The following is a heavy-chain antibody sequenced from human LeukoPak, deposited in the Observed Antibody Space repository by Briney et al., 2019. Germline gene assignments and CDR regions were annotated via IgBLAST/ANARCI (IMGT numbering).Heavy chain of an antibody. J-gene: IGHJ4*02. CDR3: ARTNPTRIAVAGWYYFDY. CDR2: ISYDGSNK. D-gene: IGHD6-19*01. Sequence: GGSLRLSCAASGFTFSSYAMHWVRQAPGKGLEWVAVISYDGSNKYYADSVKGRFTISRDNSKNTLYLQVNSLRAEDTAVYYCARTNPTRIAVAGWYYFDYWGQGTLVTVSS. V-gene: IGHV3-30-3*01. CDR1: GFTFSSYA.